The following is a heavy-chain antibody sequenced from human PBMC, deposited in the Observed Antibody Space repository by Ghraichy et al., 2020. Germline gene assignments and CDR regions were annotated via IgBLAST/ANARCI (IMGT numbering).Heavy chain of an antibody. J-gene: IGHJ6*02. V-gene: IGHV3-21*01. CDR1: GFTFSSYS. Sequence: GGSLRLSCAASGFTFSSYSMNWVRQAPGKGLEWVSSISSSSSYIYYADSVKGRFTISRDNAKNSLYLQMNSLRAEDTAVYYCARGRDIVVVVAATRDYYYGMDVWGQGTTVTVSS. CDR3: ARGRDIVVVVAATRDYYYGMDV. CDR2: ISSSSSYI. D-gene: IGHD2-15*01.